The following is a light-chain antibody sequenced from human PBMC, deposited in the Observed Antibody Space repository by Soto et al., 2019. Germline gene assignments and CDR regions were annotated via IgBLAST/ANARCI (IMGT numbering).Light chain of an antibody. V-gene: IGLV2-8*01. CDR3: SSYAASNFL. CDR1: SSAFDAYNY. CDR2: EVS. J-gene: IGLJ1*01. Sequence: QSVLTQPPSASASPGQSVTISCTGTSSAFDAYNYVSWYQQHPGKAPKLMIYEVSQRPSGVPDRFSGSKSGNTASLTVSGVQAEDEADYYCSSYAASNFLFATGTKVXVL.